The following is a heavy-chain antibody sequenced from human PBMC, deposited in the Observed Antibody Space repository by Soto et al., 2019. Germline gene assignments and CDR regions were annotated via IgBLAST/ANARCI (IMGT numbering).Heavy chain of an antibody. CDR1: GYTFTSYD. D-gene: IGHD3-3*01. J-gene: IGHJ4*02. V-gene: IGHV1-8*01. CDR2: MNPNSGNT. CDR3: ARGLIYYYDFWSGYSPAAMGFDY. Sequence: GASVKVSCKASGYTFTSYDINWVRQATGQGLEWMGWMNPNSGNTGYAQKFQGRVTMTRNTSISTAYMELSSLRSEDTAVYYCARGLIYYYDFWSGYSPAAMGFDYWGQGTLVTVSS.